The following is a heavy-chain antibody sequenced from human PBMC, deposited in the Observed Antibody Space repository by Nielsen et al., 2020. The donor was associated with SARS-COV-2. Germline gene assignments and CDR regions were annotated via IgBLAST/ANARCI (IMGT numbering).Heavy chain of an antibody. V-gene: IGHV3-11*01. CDR2: IISSSSII. D-gene: IGHD3-16*01. J-gene: IGHJ4*02. CDR1: GFRFSDYY. CDR3: ARYRAQGFMGFDY. Sequence: GGSLRLSCAASGFRFSDYYMRWIRQAPGKGLEWVSSIISSSSIIYYADSVRGRFTISRDNAKSSLYLQMNSLRAEDTAVYYCARYRAQGFMGFDYWGQGSLVTVSS.